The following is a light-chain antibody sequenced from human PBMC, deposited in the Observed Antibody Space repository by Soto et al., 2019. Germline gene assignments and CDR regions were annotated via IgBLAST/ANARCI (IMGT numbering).Light chain of an antibody. V-gene: IGLV7-43*01. Sequence: QTVVTQEPSLTVSPGGTVTLTCASSTGPVTSANYPNWFQQKPGQPPRAMIYNTFSRHSWTPARFSASLLGGKAALTLSGVQPEDEAEYYCLFYYDGAVFFGGGTKLTVL. CDR3: LFYYDGAVF. J-gene: IGLJ2*01. CDR2: NTF. CDR1: TGPVTSANY.